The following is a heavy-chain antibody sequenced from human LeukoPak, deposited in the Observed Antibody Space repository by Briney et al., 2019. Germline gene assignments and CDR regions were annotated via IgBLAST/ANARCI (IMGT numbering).Heavy chain of an antibody. Sequence: ASVKVSCKASGYTFTSYYMHWVRQAPGQGLEWMGIINPSGGSTSYAQKFQGRVTMTRDTSTSTVYMELSSLRSEDTAVYYCARTPSDCSGGSCYSFDYWGQGTLVTVSS. CDR2: INPSGGST. V-gene: IGHV1-46*01. J-gene: IGHJ4*02. CDR1: GYTFTSYY. D-gene: IGHD2-15*01. CDR3: ARTPSDCSGGSCYSFDY.